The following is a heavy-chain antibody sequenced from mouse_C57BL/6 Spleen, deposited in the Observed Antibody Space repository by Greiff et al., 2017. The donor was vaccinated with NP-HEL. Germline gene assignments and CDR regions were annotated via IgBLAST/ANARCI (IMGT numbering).Heavy chain of an antibody. Sequence: EVQVVESGGDLVKPGGSLKLSCAASGFTFSSYGMSWVRQTPDKRLEWVATISSGGSYTYYPDSVKGRFTISRDNAKNTLYLQMSSLKSEDTAMYYCARHEDYGSFDYWGQGTTLTVSS. CDR1: GFTFSSYG. CDR3: ARHEDYGSFDY. D-gene: IGHD2-1*01. V-gene: IGHV5-6*01. CDR2: ISSGGSYT. J-gene: IGHJ2*01.